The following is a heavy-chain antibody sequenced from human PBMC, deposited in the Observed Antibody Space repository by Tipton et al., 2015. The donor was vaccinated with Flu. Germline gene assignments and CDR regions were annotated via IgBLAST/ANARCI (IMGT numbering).Heavy chain of an antibody. V-gene: IGHV4-39*01. J-gene: IGHJ4*02. CDR3: ARLSYYDVDLKNFYFDY. Sequence: TLSLTCTVSGGSMRSTNYFCAWIRQPPGKRLELIGSIYPSGTTYYNPSLKSRVTISVDTSKSQFSLKLRSVTAADAAVYYCARLSYYDVDLKNFYFDYWGQGALVTVSS. CDR1: GGSMRSTNYF. CDR2: IYPSGTT. D-gene: IGHD3-10*02.